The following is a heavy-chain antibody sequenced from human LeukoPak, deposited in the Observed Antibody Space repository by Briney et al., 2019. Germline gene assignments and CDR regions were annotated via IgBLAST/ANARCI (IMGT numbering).Heavy chain of an antibody. CDR1: GGSISSYY. CDR3: ARAHGYSYGYGTPFDP. J-gene: IGHJ5*02. D-gene: IGHD5-18*01. CDR2: IYYSGST. Sequence: KPSETLSLTCTVSGGSISSYYWSWIRQPPGKGLEWIGYIYYSGSTNYNPSLKSRVTISVDTSKNQFSLKLSSVTAADTAVYYCARAHGYSYGYGTPFDPWGQGTLVTVSS. V-gene: IGHV4-59*01.